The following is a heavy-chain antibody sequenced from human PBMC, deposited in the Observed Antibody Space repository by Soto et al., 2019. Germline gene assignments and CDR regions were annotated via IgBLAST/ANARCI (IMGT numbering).Heavy chain of an antibody. CDR1: GFTFSSYA. CDR3: AKEGEHSSGWANFDY. D-gene: IGHD6-19*01. CDR2: ISGSGVST. Sequence: EVQLLESGGGLVQPGGSLRLSCAASGFTFSSYAMSWVRQAPGKGLEWVSAISGSGVSTYYADSVKGRFTISRDNSKNTLYLQMTSLRAEDTAGYYCAKEGEHSSGWANFDYWGQGTLVTVSS. V-gene: IGHV3-23*01. J-gene: IGHJ4*02.